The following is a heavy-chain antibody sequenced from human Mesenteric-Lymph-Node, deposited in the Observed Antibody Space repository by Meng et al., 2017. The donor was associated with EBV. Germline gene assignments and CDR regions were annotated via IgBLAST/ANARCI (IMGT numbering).Heavy chain of an antibody. Sequence: RLDLQESGQGLGKASETLSLPCTVSGVSITSSSYYWGCIRQPPGKGLEWIGSIYSSGNTYYNPSLKSRLTISVDTPKNQFSLKLSSVTAADTAVYYCAGGYCSSSRCLAFEYWGQGTLVTVSS. D-gene: IGHD2-2*01. V-gene: IGHV4-39*06. CDR2: IYSSGNT. J-gene: IGHJ4*02. CDR1: GVSITSSSYY. CDR3: AGGYCSSSRCLAFEY.